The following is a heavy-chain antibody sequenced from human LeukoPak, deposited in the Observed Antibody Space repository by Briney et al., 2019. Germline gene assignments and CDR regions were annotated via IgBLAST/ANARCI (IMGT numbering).Heavy chain of an antibody. CDR3: ARTYYYGSGSYRPPRGYFQH. CDR2: INHSGST. J-gene: IGHJ1*01. Sequence: SETLSLTCAVYGGSFSGYYWSWIRQPPGKGLEWIGEINHSGSTNNNPSLKSRVTISVDTSKNQFSLKLSSVTAADTAVYYCARTYYYGSGSYRPPRGYFQHWGQGTLVTVSS. D-gene: IGHD3-10*01. V-gene: IGHV4-34*01. CDR1: GGSFSGYY.